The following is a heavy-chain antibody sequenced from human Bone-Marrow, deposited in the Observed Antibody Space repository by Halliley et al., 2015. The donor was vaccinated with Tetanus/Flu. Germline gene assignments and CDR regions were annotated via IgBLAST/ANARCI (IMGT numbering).Heavy chain of an antibody. V-gene: IGHV3-53*01. D-gene: IGHD3-10*02. CDR3: ARGIPMFTAYFDP. J-gene: IGHJ5*02. Sequence: SLRLSCVVSGFTVSRTYMSWVRQTPGKGLEWVSLHYVGGQTYYAESVKGRFTIPIDNSKNTLYLQLNSLTVDDTAVYYCARGIPMFTAYFDPWGPGTLVSVSS. CDR1: GFTVSRTY. CDR2: HYVGGQT.